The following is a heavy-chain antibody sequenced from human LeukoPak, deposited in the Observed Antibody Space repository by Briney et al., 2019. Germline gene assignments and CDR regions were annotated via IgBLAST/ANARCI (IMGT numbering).Heavy chain of an antibody. CDR3: ASFTYYDFWSGYIDY. D-gene: IGHD3-3*01. V-gene: IGHV3-48*01. J-gene: IGHJ4*02. CDR2: ISSSSSTI. CDR1: GFTFSSYS. Sequence: QPGGSLRLSCAASGFTFSSYSMNWVRQAPGKGLEWVSYISSSSSTIYYADSVKGRFTISRDNAKNSLYLQMNSLRAEDTAVYYCASFTYYDFWSGYIDYWGQGTLVTVSS.